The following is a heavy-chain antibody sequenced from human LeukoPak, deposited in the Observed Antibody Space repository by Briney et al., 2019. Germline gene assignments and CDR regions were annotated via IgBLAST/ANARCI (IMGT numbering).Heavy chain of an antibody. Sequence: ASVKVSCKASGYTFTSYGISWVRQAPRQGLEWMGWISAYNGNTNYAQKLQGRVTMTTDTSTSTAYMELRSLRSDDTAVYYCARVDNPEYYDFWSGINPNRQFDYWGQGTLVTVSS. CDR1: GYTFTSYG. CDR3: ARVDNPEYYDFWSGINPNRQFDY. V-gene: IGHV1-18*01. D-gene: IGHD3-3*01. CDR2: ISAYNGNT. J-gene: IGHJ4*02.